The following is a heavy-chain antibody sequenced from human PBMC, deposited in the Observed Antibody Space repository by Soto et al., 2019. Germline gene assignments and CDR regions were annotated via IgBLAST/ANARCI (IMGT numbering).Heavy chain of an antibody. CDR2: IWYDGTNK. CDR3: ATDGPRIAVAGTYPDH. Sequence: SLGLSCSASVLTFSIYGVHGVRQTPSKGLECLAIIWYDGTNKFYADSVKGRFTVSRDNYKNTLYLQMNGLRAEDTAVYYCATDGPRIAVAGTYPDHWGQGTLVTVSS. V-gene: IGHV3-33*01. J-gene: IGHJ4*02. D-gene: IGHD6-19*01. CDR1: VLTFSIYG.